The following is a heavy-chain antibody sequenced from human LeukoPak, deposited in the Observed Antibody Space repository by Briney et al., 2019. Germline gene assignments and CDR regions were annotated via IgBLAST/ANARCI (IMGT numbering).Heavy chain of an antibody. CDR2: INHSGST. CDR1: GVSFSGYY. Sequence: PSEPLSLPCAVYGVSFSGYYWRWLRQPPGKGLEWIGEINHSGSTIYNPSLKSRVTISVDTCKMQLPLKRSSVTAADTAVYDGARGAGPDYWGQGTLVTVSS. V-gene: IGHV4-34*01. J-gene: IGHJ4*02. CDR3: ARGAGPDY.